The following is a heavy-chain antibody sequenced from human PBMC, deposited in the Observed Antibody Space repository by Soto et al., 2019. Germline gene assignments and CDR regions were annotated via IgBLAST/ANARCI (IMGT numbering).Heavy chain of an antibody. CDR1: GGSISSYY. J-gene: IGHJ4*02. Sequence: QVQLQESGPGLVKPSETLSLTCTVSGGSISSYYWSWIRQPAGKGLEWIGRIYTSGSTNYNPSLKSRVTMSVDKSKNQFSLKLSSVTAADTAVYYCARDGDYYGSGNTPFYFDYWGQGTLVTVSS. V-gene: IGHV4-4*07. CDR2: IYTSGST. D-gene: IGHD3-10*01. CDR3: ARDGDYYGSGNTPFYFDY.